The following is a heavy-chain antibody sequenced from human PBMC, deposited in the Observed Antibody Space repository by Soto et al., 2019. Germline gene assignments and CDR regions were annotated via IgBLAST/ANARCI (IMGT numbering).Heavy chain of an antibody. V-gene: IGHV1-69*01. D-gene: IGHD2-2*01. CDR1: GGTFSSYA. CDR3: ARVGYCSSTSCYPDLYYYYGMDV. CDR2: IIPIFGTA. J-gene: IGHJ6*02. Sequence: QVQLVQSGAEVKKPGSSVKVSCKASGGTFSSYAISWVRQAPGQGLEWMGGIIPIFGTANYAQKFQGRVTITADESTSTAYMELSSLRSEGTAVYYCARVGYCSSTSCYPDLYYYYGMDVWGQGTTVTVSS.